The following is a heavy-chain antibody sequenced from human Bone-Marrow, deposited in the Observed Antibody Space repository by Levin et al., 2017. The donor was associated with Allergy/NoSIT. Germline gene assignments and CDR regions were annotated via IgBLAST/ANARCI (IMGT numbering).Heavy chain of an antibody. J-gene: IGHJ4*02. CDR3: ARDLATMVRGFLITLPGY. Sequence: GESLKISCAASGFTFSNYWMSWVRQAPGKGLEWVANIKEDGSEKYYVGSVKGRFAISRDNTKNSLYLQMHSLRAEDTAVYFCARDLATMVRGFLITLPGYWGQGSLVTVSS. CDR2: IKEDGSEK. CDR1: GFTFSNYW. D-gene: IGHD3-10*01. V-gene: IGHV3-7*04.